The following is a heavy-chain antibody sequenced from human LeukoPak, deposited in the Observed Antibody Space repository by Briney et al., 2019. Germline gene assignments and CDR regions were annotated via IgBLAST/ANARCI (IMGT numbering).Heavy chain of an antibody. CDR2: INPNSGDT. CDR1: GYTFTGYY. J-gene: IGHJ6*03. Sequence: GASVKVSCKASGYTFTGYYIHWVRQAPGQGLEWMGWINPNSGDTNYAQKSQGRVTMTRDTSISTAYMELSRLRSDDTAVYYCARGGYGGNVIRDYMDVWGKGTTVTVSS. D-gene: IGHD4-23*01. V-gene: IGHV1-2*02. CDR3: ARGGYGGNVIRDYMDV.